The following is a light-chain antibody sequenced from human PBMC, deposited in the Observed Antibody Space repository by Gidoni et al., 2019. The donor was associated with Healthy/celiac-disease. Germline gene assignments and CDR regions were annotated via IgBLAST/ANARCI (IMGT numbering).Light chain of an antibody. CDR1: QSVSSN. CDR3: QQYNNWRFT. Sequence: EIVMTQSTATLSVSPGERATLSCRASQSVSSNLAWYQQKPGQAPRLLIYGASTRATGIPARFSGSGSGTEFTLTISSLQYEDFAVYYCQQYNNWRFTFGPGTKVDIK. J-gene: IGKJ3*01. CDR2: GAS. V-gene: IGKV3-15*01.